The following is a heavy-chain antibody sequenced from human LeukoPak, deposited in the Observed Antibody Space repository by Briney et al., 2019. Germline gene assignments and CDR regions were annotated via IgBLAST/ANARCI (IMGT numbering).Heavy chain of an antibody. J-gene: IGHJ6*03. D-gene: IGHD6-19*01. CDR3: ARVKAVAVLNDYYYYMDV. V-gene: IGHV6-1*01. CDR2: TYYRSKWYN. Sequence: SQTLSLTCAISGDSVSSNSAAWNWIRQSPSRGLEWLGRTYYRSKWYNDYAVSVKSRITINPDTSKNQFSLQLNSVTPEDTAVYYCARVKAVAVLNDYYYYMDVWGKGTTVTVSS. CDR1: GDSVSSNSAA.